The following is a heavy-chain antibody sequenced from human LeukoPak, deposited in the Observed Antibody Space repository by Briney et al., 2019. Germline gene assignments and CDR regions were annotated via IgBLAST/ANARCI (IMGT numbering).Heavy chain of an antibody. CDR3: ATGGGLYGFNY. CDR1: GGSISSGSYY. Sequence: PSQTLSLTCTVSGGSISSGSYYWSWIRQPAGKGLEWIGRIYTSGSTNYNPSLKSRVTISVDTSKNQFSLKLSSVTAADTAVYYCATGGGLYGFNYWGQGTLVTVSS. J-gene: IGHJ4*02. V-gene: IGHV4-61*02. D-gene: IGHD3-10*01. CDR2: IYTSGST.